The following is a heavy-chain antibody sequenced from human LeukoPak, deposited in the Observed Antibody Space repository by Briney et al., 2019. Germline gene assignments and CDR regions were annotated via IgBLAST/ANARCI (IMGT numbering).Heavy chain of an antibody. CDR3: AKEPRHSSGWYCDY. J-gene: IGHJ4*02. CDR2: ISNSGGGT. CDR1: GFTFSSYA. V-gene: IGHV3-23*01. D-gene: IGHD6-19*01. Sequence: GGSLRLSCAASGFTFSSYAMSWVRQAPGKGLEWVSTISNSGGGTYYADSVKGRFIISRDNSKNTLYLQMNSPRAEDTAVYYCAKEPRHSSGWYCDYWGQGTLVTVSS.